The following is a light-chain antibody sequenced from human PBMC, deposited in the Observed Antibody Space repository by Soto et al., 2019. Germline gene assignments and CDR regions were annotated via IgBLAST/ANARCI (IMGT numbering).Light chain of an antibody. J-gene: IGLJ3*02. CDR3: CSYTTNNTWV. V-gene: IGLV2-14*01. CDR2: EVN. CDR1: NSDVGTYNY. Sequence: QSALTQPASVSGSPGQSITISCTGTNSDVGTYNYVSWFQQHPGKAPKLIICEVNDRPSGVSSRFSASKSGNTASLTISGLQAEDEADYYCCSYTTNNTWVFGGGTKVTVL.